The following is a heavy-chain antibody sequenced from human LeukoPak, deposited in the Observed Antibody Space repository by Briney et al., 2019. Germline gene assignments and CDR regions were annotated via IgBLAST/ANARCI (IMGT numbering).Heavy chain of an antibody. CDR1: GFAFSSYA. D-gene: IGHD6-19*01. V-gene: IGHV3-23*01. Sequence: QSGGSVRLSCGASGFAFSSYAMSWVRQAPGKGLEWVSAISGSGGSTYYADSVKGRFTISRDNSKNTLYLQMNSLRAEDTAVYYCAKDGDSSGWYITTWGQGTLVTVSS. J-gene: IGHJ5*02. CDR2: ISGSGGST. CDR3: AKDGDSSGWYITT.